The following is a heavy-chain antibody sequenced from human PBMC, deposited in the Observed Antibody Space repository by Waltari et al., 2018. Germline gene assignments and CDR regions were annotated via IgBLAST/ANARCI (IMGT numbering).Heavy chain of an antibody. Sequence: EVHLAESGGDLVQPGRSLRLSCTVSGFTFGDYAMSWFRKGPGKGLEGVVFIRRKAYGGTTEYAASVKGRFTISRDESKSIAYLQMNSMKTEDTAVYFCTRVDCSSSSCYRGFDYWGQGTLVSVSS. V-gene: IGHV3-49*03. J-gene: IGHJ4*02. CDR3: TRVDCSSSSCYRGFDY. CDR1: GFTFGDYA. D-gene: IGHD2-2*01. CDR2: IRRKAYGGTT.